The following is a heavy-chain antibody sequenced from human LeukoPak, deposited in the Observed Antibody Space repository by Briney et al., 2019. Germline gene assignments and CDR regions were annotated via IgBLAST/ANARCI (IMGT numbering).Heavy chain of an antibody. J-gene: IGHJ6*03. CDR1: GYTFTGYY. Sequence: ASVKVSCKASGYTFTGYYMHWVRQAPGQGLEWMGWMNPNSGGTNYAQKFQGRVTMTRDTSISTAYMELSRLRSDDTAVYYCARNRNGVYYYYYMDVWGKGTPVTVSS. D-gene: IGHD2-8*01. CDR3: ARNRNGVYYYYYMDV. CDR2: MNPNSGGT. V-gene: IGHV1-2*02.